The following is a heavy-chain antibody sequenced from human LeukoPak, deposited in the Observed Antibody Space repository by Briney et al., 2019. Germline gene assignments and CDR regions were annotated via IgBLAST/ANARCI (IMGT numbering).Heavy chain of an antibody. D-gene: IGHD4-17*01. J-gene: IGHJ4*02. CDR1: GFTFSDSY. CDR2: ISSSGGSI. CDR3: ARVAVTMMFDY. Sequence: GGSLRLSCAASGFTFSDSYMSWIRQAPGKGLEWVSYISSSGGSIYYADSVKGRFTISRDNAKKSLYLQMNSLRAEDTAVYYCARVAVTMMFDYWGQGTLVTVSS. V-gene: IGHV3-11*01.